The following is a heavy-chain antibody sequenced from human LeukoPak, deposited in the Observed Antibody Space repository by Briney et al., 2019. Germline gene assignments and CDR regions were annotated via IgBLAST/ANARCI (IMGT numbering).Heavy chain of an antibody. Sequence: ASVKVSCKASGYTFTSYDIYWVRQATGQGLEWMGWINTNTGNPTYAQGFTGRFVFSLDTSVSTAYLQISSLKAEDTAVYYCAGDYGGKTFDYWGQGTLVTVSS. V-gene: IGHV7-4-1*02. CDR1: GYTFTSYD. CDR3: AGDYGGKTFDY. J-gene: IGHJ4*02. CDR2: INTNTGNP. D-gene: IGHD4-23*01.